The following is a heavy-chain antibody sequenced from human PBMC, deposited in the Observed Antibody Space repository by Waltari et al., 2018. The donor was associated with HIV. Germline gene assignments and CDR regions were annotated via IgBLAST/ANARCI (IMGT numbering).Heavy chain of an antibody. CDR3: ARDPPSQGAAIMFDS. V-gene: IGHV1-18*01. CDR1: GFTLGHFG. CDR2: ISAYNGLT. Sequence: QVQMVQSGAEVKRPGASVKISCQASGFTLGHFGISWVRQAPGKGLEWLGWISAYNGLTQYIPEVQGRVTMSTDTSTSTAYMELTSLRSDDTAVYFCARDPPSQGAAIMFDSWGQGTLVTVSS. J-gene: IGHJ5*01. D-gene: IGHD2-2*02.